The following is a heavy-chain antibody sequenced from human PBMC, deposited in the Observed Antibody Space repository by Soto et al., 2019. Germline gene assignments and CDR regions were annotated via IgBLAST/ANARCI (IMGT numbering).Heavy chain of an antibody. D-gene: IGHD2-15*01. CDR2: INPNSGGT. V-gene: IGHV1-2*04. CDR3: ARGSDIVVVVAATIGNNWFDP. CDR1: GYTFTGYY. Sequence: ASVKVSCKASGYTFTGYYMHWVRQAPGQGLERMGWINPNSGGTNYAQKFQGWVTMTRDTSISTAYMELSRLRSDDTAVYYCARGSDIVVVVAATIGNNWFDPWGQGTLVTVSS. J-gene: IGHJ5*02.